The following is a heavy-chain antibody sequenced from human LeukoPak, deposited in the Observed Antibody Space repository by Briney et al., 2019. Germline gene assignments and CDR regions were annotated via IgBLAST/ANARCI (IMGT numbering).Heavy chain of an antibody. CDR3: ANARDYDSSGYHRY. Sequence: GGSLRLSCSASGFTFSSYAMGWVRQAPGKGLEWGSVISGSGDTTKYADSVKGGFTISRDNSKNTLYVQMNSLRAEDTAVYYCANARDYDSSGYHRYWGQGTLVTVSS. D-gene: IGHD3-22*01. J-gene: IGHJ4*02. CDR1: GFTFSSYA. CDR2: ISGSGDTT. V-gene: IGHV3-23*01.